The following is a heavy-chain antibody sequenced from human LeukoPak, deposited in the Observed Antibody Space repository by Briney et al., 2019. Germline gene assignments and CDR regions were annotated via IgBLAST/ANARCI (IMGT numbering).Heavy chain of an antibody. CDR2: IKQDGSEK. CDR1: GFTFSSHW. Sequence: GGSQRLSCAASGFTFSSHWMSWVRQAPGKGLEWVANIKQDGSEKYYVDSVKGRFTISRDNAKNSLYLQMNSLRAEDTAVYFCASRSGYTSSWSAFDNWGQGTLVTVSS. CDR3: ASRSGYTSSWSAFDN. D-gene: IGHD6-13*01. J-gene: IGHJ4*02. V-gene: IGHV3-7*05.